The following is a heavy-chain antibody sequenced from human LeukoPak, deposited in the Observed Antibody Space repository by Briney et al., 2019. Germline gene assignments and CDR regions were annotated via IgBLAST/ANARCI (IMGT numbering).Heavy chain of an antibody. V-gene: IGHV3-30*01. CDR1: GFTFSSYA. CDR3: ARDRSGYYPSYYMDV. J-gene: IGHJ6*03. CDR2: ISYDGSNK. Sequence: GRSLRLSCAASGFTFSSYAMHWVRQAPGKGLEWVAVISYDGSNKYYADSVKGRFTISRDNSKNTLYLQMNSLRAEDTAVYYCARDRSGYYPSYYMDVWGKGTTVTVSS. D-gene: IGHD3-22*01.